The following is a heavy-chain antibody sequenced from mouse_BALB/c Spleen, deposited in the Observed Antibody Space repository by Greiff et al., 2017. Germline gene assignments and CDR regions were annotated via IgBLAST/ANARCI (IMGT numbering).Heavy chain of an antibody. Sequence: VQLQQSGAELVRPGALVKLSCKASGFNIKDYYMHWVKQRPEQGLEWIGWIDPENGNTIYDPKFQGKASITADTSSNTAYLQLSSLTSEDTAVYYCAPYDNYVPWFAYWGQGTLVTVSA. CDR3: APYDNYVPWFAY. CDR2: IDPENGNT. J-gene: IGHJ3*01. D-gene: IGHD2-10*02. CDR1: GFNIKDYY. V-gene: IGHV14-1*02.